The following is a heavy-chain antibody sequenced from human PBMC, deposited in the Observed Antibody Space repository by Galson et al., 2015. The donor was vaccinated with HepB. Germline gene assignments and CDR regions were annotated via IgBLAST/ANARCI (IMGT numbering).Heavy chain of an antibody. V-gene: IGHV3-23*01. J-gene: IGHJ4*02. Sequence: SLRLSCAASGFTFSSYAMSWVRQAPGKGLEWVPAISGSGGSTYYADSVKGRFTISRDNSKNTLYLQMNSLRAEDTAVYYCAKADYGDYVPAAGYWGQGTLVTVSS. D-gene: IGHD4-17*01. CDR1: GFTFSSYA. CDR2: ISGSGGST. CDR3: AKADYGDYVPAAGY.